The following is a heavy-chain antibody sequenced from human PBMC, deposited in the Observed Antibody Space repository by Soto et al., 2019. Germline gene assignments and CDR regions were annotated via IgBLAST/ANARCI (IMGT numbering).Heavy chain of an antibody. CDR3: AASAPTATNYYYAMDV. D-gene: IGHD5-12*01. Sequence: KTSETLSLTCTVCGGSVSSGSFYWSWIRRPPGKGLEWIGYFYDSGSTNYNPSLRSRVTMSVDTSKNQFSLKLSSVTAADTAVYYCAASAPTATNYYYAMDVWGQGTTVTVCS. CDR2: FYDSGST. V-gene: IGHV4-61*01. CDR1: GGSVSSGSFY. J-gene: IGHJ6*02.